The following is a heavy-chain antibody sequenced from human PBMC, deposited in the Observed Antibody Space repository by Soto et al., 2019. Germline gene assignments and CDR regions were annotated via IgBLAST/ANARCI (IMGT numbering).Heavy chain of an antibody. CDR1: GGSISSYY. J-gene: IGHJ5*02. CDR2: IYYSGST. V-gene: IGHV4-59*01. Sequence: PSETLSLTCTVSGGSISSYYWSWIRQPPGKGLEWIGYIYYSGSTNYNPSLKSRVTISVDTSKNQFSLKLSSVTAADTAVYYCARDSLHSSGSRGYWFDPWGQGTLVTVSS. CDR3: ARDSLHSSGSRGYWFDP. D-gene: IGHD6-19*01.